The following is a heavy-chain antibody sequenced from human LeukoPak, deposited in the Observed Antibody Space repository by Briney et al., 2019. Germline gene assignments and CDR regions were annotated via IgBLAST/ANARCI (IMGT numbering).Heavy chain of an antibody. V-gene: IGHV4-39*01. Sequence: SETLSLTCTVSGGSLSSSIYYWGWIRQPPGKGLEWIGSIYYSGSTYYNPSLKSRVTISVDTSKNQFSLKLSSATAADTAVYYCARLNYGDYDKAFDIWGQGTMVTVSS. CDR2: IYYSGST. D-gene: IGHD4-17*01. J-gene: IGHJ3*02. CDR3: ARLNYGDYDKAFDI. CDR1: GGSLSSSIYY.